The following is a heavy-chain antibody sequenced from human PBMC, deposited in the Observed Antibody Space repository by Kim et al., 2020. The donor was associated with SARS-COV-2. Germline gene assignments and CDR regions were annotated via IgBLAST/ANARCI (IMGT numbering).Heavy chain of an antibody. CDR3: ARRISMVRGVYYGMDV. V-gene: IGHV4-59*08. Sequence: SETLSLTCTVSGGSISSYYWSWIRQPPGKGLEWIGYIYYSGSTNYNPSLKSRVTISVDTSKNQFSLKLSSVTAADTAVYYCARRISMVRGVYYGMDVWG. CDR2: IYYSGST. D-gene: IGHD3-10*01. J-gene: IGHJ6*02. CDR1: GGSISSYY.